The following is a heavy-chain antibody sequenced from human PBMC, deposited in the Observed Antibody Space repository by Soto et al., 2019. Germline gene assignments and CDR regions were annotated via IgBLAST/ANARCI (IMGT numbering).Heavy chain of an antibody. CDR1: GFTFSSYA. Sequence: GGSLRLSCAASGFTFSSYAMHWVRQAPGKGLEWVAVISYDGSEKYYADSVKGRFTISRDNSKNTLYLQMNSLRAEDTAVYYCARDPYGSGGSCYVYFDYWGQGTLVTVSS. J-gene: IGHJ4*02. CDR2: ISYDGSEK. D-gene: IGHD2-15*01. CDR3: ARDPYGSGGSCYVYFDY. V-gene: IGHV3-30-3*01.